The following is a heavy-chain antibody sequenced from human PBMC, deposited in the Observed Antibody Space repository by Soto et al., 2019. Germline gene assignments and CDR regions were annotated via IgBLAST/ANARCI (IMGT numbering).Heavy chain of an antibody. J-gene: IGHJ6*02. CDR2: IYPGDSDT. V-gene: IGHV5-51*01. CDR3: ARQVLQAPHYGMDV. CDR1: GYIFSNYW. Sequence: PGESLKISCKASGYIFSNYWIGWVRQMPGKGLEWMGIIYPGDSDTRYSPSFQGQVNISADKSITTAYLQWSSLKASDTAMYYCARQVLQAPHYGMDVWGQGTTVTVSS. D-gene: IGHD2-15*01.